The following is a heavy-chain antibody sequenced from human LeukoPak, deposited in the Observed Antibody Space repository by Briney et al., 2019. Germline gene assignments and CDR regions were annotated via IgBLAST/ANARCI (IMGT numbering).Heavy chain of an antibody. D-gene: IGHD3-3*01. Sequence: SETLSLTCTVSGGSISSGSYYWSWIRQPAGKGLEWIGRIYTSGSTNYNPSLKSRVTISVDTSKNQFSLKLSSVTAADTAVYYCGRDVTRFWSDYFQSWGQGTLDTVSS. CDR2: IYTSGST. CDR3: GRDVTRFWSDYFQS. J-gene: IGHJ4*02. V-gene: IGHV4-61*02. CDR1: GGSISSGSYY.